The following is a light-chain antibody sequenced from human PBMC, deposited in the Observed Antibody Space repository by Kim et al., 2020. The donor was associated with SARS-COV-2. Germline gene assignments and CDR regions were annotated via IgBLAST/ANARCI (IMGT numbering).Light chain of an antibody. Sequence: GQSITISCTETSSDVGGYNYVSWYQHHPGKAPKLMIYDVSKRPSGVSNRFSGSKSGNTASLTISGLQAEDEADYYCSSYTCCSTLVFGTGTKVTVL. CDR2: DVS. CDR3: SSYTCCSTLV. CDR1: SSDVGGYNY. V-gene: IGLV2-14*03. J-gene: IGLJ1*01.